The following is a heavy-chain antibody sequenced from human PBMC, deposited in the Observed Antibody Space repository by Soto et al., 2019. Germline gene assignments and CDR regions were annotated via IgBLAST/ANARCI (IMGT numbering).Heavy chain of an antibody. CDR3: GKVSTYYDDSTFDY. Sequence: QVQLVESGGGVVQPGRSLRLSCAASGFTFSSYGMHWVRQAPGKGLEWVAIISYDGNYKYYADSVKGRFTISRDNSKNTLYLQMNSLRAEDRAVYYCGKVSTYYDDSTFDYWGQGTLVTVSS. D-gene: IGHD3-22*01. CDR1: GFTFSSYG. J-gene: IGHJ4*02. CDR2: ISYDGNYK. V-gene: IGHV3-30*18.